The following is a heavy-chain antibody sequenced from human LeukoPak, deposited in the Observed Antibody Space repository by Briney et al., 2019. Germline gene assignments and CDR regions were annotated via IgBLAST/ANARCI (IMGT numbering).Heavy chain of an antibody. CDR2: ISAYNGNT. CDR1: GGTFSRYA. J-gene: IGHJ6*02. Sequence: ASVTVSCKASGGTFSRYAISWVRQAPGQGREWMGWISAYNGNTNYAQKLQGRVTMTTDTSTSTAYMELRSLRSDDTAVYYCARDVVLEMATIELVDYGMDVWGQGTTVTVSS. CDR3: ARDVVLEMATIELVDYGMDV. D-gene: IGHD5-24*01. V-gene: IGHV1-18*01.